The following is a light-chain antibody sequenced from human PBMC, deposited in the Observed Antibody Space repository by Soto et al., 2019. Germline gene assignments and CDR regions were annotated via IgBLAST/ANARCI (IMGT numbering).Light chain of an antibody. V-gene: IGLV3-21*02. Sequence: SYELTQPPSVPVAPGQTARITCGGNNIETKSVHWYQQRPGQAPVLVVYDDRDRPSGIPERFSGSNSGNPATLTITRVEAGDEADYYCQVWDSSSDHWVFGGGTKLTVL. J-gene: IGLJ3*02. CDR3: QVWDSSSDHWV. CDR2: DDR. CDR1: NIETKS.